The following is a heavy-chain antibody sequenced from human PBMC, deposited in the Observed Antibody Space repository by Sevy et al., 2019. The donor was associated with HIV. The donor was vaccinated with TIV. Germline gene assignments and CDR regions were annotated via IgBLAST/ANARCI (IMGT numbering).Heavy chain of an antibody. CDR2: IYYNGHI. V-gene: IGHV4-59*08. CDR1: GGSITSLY. J-gene: IGHJ4*02. CDR3: AGENAWGRGYS. D-gene: IGHD1-26*01. Sequence: SETLSLTCTVSGGSITSLYWNWIRQPPGKGLEWIANIYYNGHINYNPSLKSRVTLSLDTSTNQFSLRVSSVTAADTAMYYCAGENAWGRGYSWGQGTLVTVSS.